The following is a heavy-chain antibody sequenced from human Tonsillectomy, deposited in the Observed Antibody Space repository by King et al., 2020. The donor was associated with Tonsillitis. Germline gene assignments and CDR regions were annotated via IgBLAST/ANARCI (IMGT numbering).Heavy chain of an antibody. D-gene: IGHD2-15*01. CDR3: AHTGYCRGITCGPQGGLLDAFDV. Sequence: VQLVESGGGLVQPGGSLRLSCAASGFTFSRYWMNWVRQAPGKGLEWVANIKEDGSEEYYVDSVKGRFTISRDSAKNSLYLQMNSLRAEDSAVYYCAHTGYCRGITCGPQGGLLDAFDVWGQGTMVTVSS. J-gene: IGHJ3*01. CDR1: GFTFSRYW. V-gene: IGHV3-7*01. CDR2: IKEDGSEE.